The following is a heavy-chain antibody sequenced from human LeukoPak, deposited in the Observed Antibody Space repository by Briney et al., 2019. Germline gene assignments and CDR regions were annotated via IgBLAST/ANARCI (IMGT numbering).Heavy chain of an antibody. D-gene: IGHD3-10*01. V-gene: IGHV1-69*01. J-gene: IGHJ6*02. CDR1: GGTFSSYA. CDR2: IIPIFGTA. CDR3: ARARSFGGPNGMDV. Sequence: SVKVSCKASGGTFSSYAISWVRQAPGQGLVWMGGIIPIFGTANYAQKFQGRVTITADESTSTAYMELSSLRSEDTAVYYCARARSFGGPNGMDVWGQGTTVTVSS.